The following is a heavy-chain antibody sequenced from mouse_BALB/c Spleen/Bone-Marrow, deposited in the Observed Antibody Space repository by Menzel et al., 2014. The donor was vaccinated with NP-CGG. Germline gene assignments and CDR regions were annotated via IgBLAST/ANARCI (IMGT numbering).Heavy chain of an antibody. V-gene: IGHV10S3*01. CDR1: GFTFNTNA. Sequence: EVQLQESGGGLVQPKGSLKLSCAASGFTFNTNALNWVRQAPGKGLEWVARIRSKSNNYATYYADSVKDRFTISRDDSQSMLYLQMNNLKTEDTAIYYCVGYPMDYWGQGTSVTVSS. CDR2: IRSKSNNYAT. CDR3: VGYPMDY. J-gene: IGHJ4*01.